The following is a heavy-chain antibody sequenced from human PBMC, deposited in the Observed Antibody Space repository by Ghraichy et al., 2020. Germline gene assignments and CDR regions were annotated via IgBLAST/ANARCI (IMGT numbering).Heavy chain of an antibody. CDR2: VSNIGNT. D-gene: IGHD4-11*01. CDR3: AKGHLDYRI. CDR1: GVSITDAH. V-gene: IGHV4-59*01. J-gene: IGHJ4*02. Sequence: ESLNISCIVSGVSITDAHWSWIRQPPGTGLEFIGYVSNIGNTNYNPSLRSRVTISLDTSKNQVSLKLSAMTAADTAVYFCAKGHLDYRIWGQGTLVTVSS.